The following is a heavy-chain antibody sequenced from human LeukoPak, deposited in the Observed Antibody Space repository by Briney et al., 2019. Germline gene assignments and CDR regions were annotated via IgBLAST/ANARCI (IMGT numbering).Heavy chain of an antibody. CDR2: ISPYNGNT. V-gene: IGHV1-18*01. CDR3: ARVASNGQFYFDY. Sequence: ASVKVSCKASGYTFTSYGISWVRQAPGQGLEWMGWISPYNGNTNHAQKLQGRVTMTTDTPTSTAYMELRSLRSDDTAVYYCARVASNGQFYFDYWGQGTLVTVSS. D-gene: IGHD4-11*01. J-gene: IGHJ4*02. CDR1: GYTFTSYG.